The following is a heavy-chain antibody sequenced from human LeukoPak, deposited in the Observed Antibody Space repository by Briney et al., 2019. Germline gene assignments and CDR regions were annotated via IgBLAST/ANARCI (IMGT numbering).Heavy chain of an antibody. J-gene: IGHJ3*02. D-gene: IGHD1-7*01. CDR2: INPNSGGT. V-gene: IGHV1-2*02. CDR1: GYTFTGYY. CDR3: AIQSHRYNWNYGRAFDI. Sequence: ASVKVSCKASGYTFTGYYMHWVRQAPGQGLEWMGWINPNSGGTNYAQKFQGRVTMTRDTSISTAYMELSRLRSDDTAVYYCAIQSHRYNWNYGRAFDIWGQGTMVTVSS.